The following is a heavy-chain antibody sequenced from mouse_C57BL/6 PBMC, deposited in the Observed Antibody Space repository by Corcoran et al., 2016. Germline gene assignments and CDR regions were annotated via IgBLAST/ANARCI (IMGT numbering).Heavy chain of an antibody. V-gene: IGHV9-3*01. Sequence: QIQLVQSGPELKKPGETVKISCKASGYTFTTYGMSWVKQAPGKGLKWMGWINTYSGVPTYADDFKGRFAFSLETSASTAYLQINNLKNEDTATYFGARYDYSKVPQFAYWGQGTLVTVSA. J-gene: IGHJ3*01. CDR3: ARYDYSKVPQFAY. CDR2: INTYSGVP. D-gene: IGHD2-5*01. CDR1: GYTFTTYG.